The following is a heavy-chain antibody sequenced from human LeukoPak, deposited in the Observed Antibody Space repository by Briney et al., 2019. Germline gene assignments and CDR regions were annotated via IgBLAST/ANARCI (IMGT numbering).Heavy chain of an antibody. J-gene: IGHJ4*02. CDR3: ARGHYYDSSGYYSPFDY. V-gene: IGHV1-46*01. D-gene: IGHD3-22*01. CDR2: INPSGGST. Sequence: ASVKVSCKASGYTFTSYYMHWVRQAPGQGLEWMGIINPSGGSTSYAQKFQGRVTITADESTSTAYMELSSLRSEDTAVYYCARGHYYDSSGYYSPFDYWGQGTLVTVSS. CDR1: GYTFTSYY.